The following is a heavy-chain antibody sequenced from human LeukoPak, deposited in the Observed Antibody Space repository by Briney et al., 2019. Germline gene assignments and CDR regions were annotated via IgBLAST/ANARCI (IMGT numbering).Heavy chain of an antibody. CDR2: IKQDGSEK. Sequence: GGSLRLSCAASGFTFSSYWMSWVRQAPGKGLEWVAYIKQDGSEKYYVDSVKGRFTISRDNAKNSLYLQMNSLRAEDTAVYYCARGPVGRGLVPAAHDAFDIWGQGTMVTVSS. CDR3: ARGPVGRGLVPAAHDAFDI. V-gene: IGHV3-7*04. D-gene: IGHD2-2*01. CDR1: GFTFSSYW. J-gene: IGHJ3*02.